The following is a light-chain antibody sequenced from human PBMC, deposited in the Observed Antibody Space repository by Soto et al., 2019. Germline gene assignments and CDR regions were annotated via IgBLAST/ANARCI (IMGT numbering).Light chain of an antibody. Sequence: DIQMTQSPSTLSSSVGDRFTITCVASHSISSWLAWYQQKPGKAPKLLIYKASTLKSGVPSRFSGSGSGTEFTLTISSLQPDDFATYYCQHYNSYSEAFGQGTKVDIK. CDR1: HSISSW. CDR3: QHYNSYSEA. V-gene: IGKV1-5*03. J-gene: IGKJ1*01. CDR2: KAS.